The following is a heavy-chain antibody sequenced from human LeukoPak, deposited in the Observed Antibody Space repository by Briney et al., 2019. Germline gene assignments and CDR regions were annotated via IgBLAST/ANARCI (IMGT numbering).Heavy chain of an antibody. Sequence: SVKGSCKASGGTFSSYAISWVRQAPGQGLEWMGRIIPILGIANYAQKFQGRVTITADKSTSTAYMELSSLRSEDTAVYYCARGPTSGYSGFDFWGQGTLVTVSS. CDR1: GGTFSSYA. V-gene: IGHV1-69*04. D-gene: IGHD3-22*01. CDR2: IIPILGIA. J-gene: IGHJ4*02. CDR3: ARGPTSGYSGFDF.